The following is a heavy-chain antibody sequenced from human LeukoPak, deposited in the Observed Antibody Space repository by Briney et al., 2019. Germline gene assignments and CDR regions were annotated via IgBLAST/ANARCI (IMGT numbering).Heavy chain of an antibody. CDR3: ARIVVVPAADLYYFDY. Sequence: SETLSLTCTVSGGSISSYYWSWIRQPPGKGLEWIGYIYYSGSTNYNPSLKSRVTISVDTSKNQFSLKLSSVTAADTAVYYCARIVVVPAADLYYFDYRGQGTLVTVSS. J-gene: IGHJ4*02. V-gene: IGHV4-59*01. D-gene: IGHD2-2*01. CDR1: GGSISSYY. CDR2: IYYSGST.